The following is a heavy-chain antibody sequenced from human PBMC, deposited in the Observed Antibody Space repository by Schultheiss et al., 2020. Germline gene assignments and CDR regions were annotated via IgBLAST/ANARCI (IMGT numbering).Heavy chain of an antibody. CDR3: AHLMITSRDYFDY. CDR1: GFTFSSYA. CDR2: ISGSGGST. Sequence: GGSLRLSCAASGFTFSSYAMSWVRQDPGKGLEWVSAISGSGGSTYYADSVKGRFTISRDNSKNTLYLQMNSLRAEDTAVYYCAHLMITSRDYFDYWGQGTLVTVSS. J-gene: IGHJ4*02. V-gene: IGHV3-23*01. D-gene: IGHD3-16*01.